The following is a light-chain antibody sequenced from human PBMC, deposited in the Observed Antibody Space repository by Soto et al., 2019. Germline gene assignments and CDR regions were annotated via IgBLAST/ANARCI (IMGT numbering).Light chain of an antibody. J-gene: IGKJ1*01. V-gene: IGKV3-11*01. CDR2: DAS. Sequence: EIVLTQSPATLSLSPGERSTLSCRASQSVSSYLAWYQQKPGQAPRLLIYDASNRATGIPARFSGSGSGTEFTLTISSLEHEDFAVYYCQQRSNWVWTFGQGTKVEIK. CDR3: QQRSNWVWT. CDR1: QSVSSY.